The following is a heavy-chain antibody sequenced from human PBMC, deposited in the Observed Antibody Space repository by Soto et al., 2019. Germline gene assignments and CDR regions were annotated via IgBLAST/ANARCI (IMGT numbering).Heavy chain of an antibody. D-gene: IGHD6-13*01. CDR2: ISYSGTT. CDR1: GDSISSINNY. V-gene: IGHV4-30-4*01. CDR3: ARHEGGAAADRPLDY. Sequence: TLSLTCTVCGDSISSINNYWSLILQQTGEGLEWIGFISYSGTTSYSPSLKSRVAISLDTSKNQFSLSLNFVTAADTAVYYRARHEGGAAADRPLDYWGQGTLVTVSS. J-gene: IGHJ4*02.